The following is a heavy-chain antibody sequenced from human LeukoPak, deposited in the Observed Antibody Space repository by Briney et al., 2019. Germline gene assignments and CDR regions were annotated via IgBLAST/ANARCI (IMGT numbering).Heavy chain of an antibody. CDR1: GNSISSGDNY. D-gene: IGHD3-22*01. V-gene: IGHV4-61*02. CDR2: IYTSGST. Sequence: SETLSLTCTVSGNSISSGDNYWSWIRQPAGKGLEWIGRIYTSGSTNYNPSLKSRVTISGDTSKNQFSLRLSSVTAADTAVYYCARASYSYDINGWVPFDYGGQGTLVTVSS. J-gene: IGHJ4*02. CDR3: ARASYSYDINGWVPFDY.